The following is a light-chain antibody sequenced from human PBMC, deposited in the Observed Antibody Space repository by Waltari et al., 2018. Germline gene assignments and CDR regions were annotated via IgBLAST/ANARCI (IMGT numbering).Light chain of an antibody. CDR2: AAS. J-gene: IGKJ1*01. CDR1: QHISTY. Sequence: DFQMTQSPSSLSASVGDRVTITCRASQHISTYLNWYLQKPGKGPKLLIYAASTLQSGVPSRFSGSGAGTDFTFTISSLQLEDFATYYCQQSYDTPRTFGQGTKVEVK. CDR3: QQSYDTPRT. V-gene: IGKV1-39*01.